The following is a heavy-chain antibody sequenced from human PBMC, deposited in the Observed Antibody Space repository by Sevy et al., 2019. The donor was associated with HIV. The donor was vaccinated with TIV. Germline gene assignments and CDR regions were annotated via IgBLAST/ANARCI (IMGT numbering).Heavy chain of an antibody. J-gene: IGHJ4*02. D-gene: IGHD2-2*01. Sequence: SETLSLTCAVSGGSISSAGYSWSWIRQPPGKGLEWIGYIYHSGSTDYNPSLKSRVTISVDRSKNQFSLKLSSVTAADTAVYYCARGELLSSLPFDYWGQGTLVTVSS. CDR1: GGSISSAGYS. CDR3: ARGELLSSLPFDY. CDR2: IYHSGST. V-gene: IGHV4-30-2*01.